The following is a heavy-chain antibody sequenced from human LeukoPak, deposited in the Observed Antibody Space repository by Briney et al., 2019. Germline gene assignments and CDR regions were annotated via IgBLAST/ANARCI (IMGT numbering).Heavy chain of an antibody. CDR2: ISWNSGSI. J-gene: IGHJ3*02. Sequence: PGGSLKLSCAASGLTFSGADMHWVRQAPGKGLEWVSGISWNSGSIGYADSVKGRFTISRDNAKNSLYLQMNSLRAEDTALYYCAKFPGFRTFGELPWDDAFDIWGQGTMVTVSS. V-gene: IGHV3-9*01. CDR1: GLTFSGAD. CDR3: AKFPGFRTFGELPWDDAFDI. D-gene: IGHD3-10*01.